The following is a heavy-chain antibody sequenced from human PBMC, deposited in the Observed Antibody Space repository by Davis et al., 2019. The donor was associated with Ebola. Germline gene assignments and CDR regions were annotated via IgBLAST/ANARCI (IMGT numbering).Heavy chain of an antibody. CDR2: IYYSGST. CDR1: GGSISSGDYY. Sequence: SETLSLTCTVSGGSISSGDYYWSWISQPPGKGLEWIGYIYYSGSTYYNPSLKSRVTISVDTSKNQFSLKLSSVTAADTAVYYCASGHLRLYYYYGMDVWGQGTTVTVSS. CDR3: ASGHLRLYYYYGMDV. J-gene: IGHJ6*02. D-gene: IGHD5-18*01. V-gene: IGHV4-30-4*01.